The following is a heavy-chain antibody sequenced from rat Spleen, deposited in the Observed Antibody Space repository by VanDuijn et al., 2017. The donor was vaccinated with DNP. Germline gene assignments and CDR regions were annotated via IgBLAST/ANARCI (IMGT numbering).Heavy chain of an antibody. CDR3: ASADY. CDR2: ISYDGNNT. Sequence: EVQLVESGGGLVQPGRSMKLSCSASGFTFSDYGMAWVLQAPKKGLEWVATISYDGNNTYYRDSVKGRFTISRENVESTLYLQMDSLRSEDTATYYCASADYWGQGVMVTVSS. V-gene: IGHV5-7*01. CDR1: GFTFSDYG. J-gene: IGHJ2*01.